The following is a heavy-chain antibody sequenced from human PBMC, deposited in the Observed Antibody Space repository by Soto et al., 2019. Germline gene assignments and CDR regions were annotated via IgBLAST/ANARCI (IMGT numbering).Heavy chain of an antibody. CDR1: GFTFSSYW. D-gene: IGHD6-19*01. CDR2: IKQDGSEK. V-gene: IGHV3-7*01. CDR3: ARDWSSGWYGNYFDY. J-gene: IGHJ4*02. Sequence: GGSLRLSCAASGFTFSSYWMSWVRQAPGKGLEWVANIKQDGSEKYYVDSVKGRFTISRDNAKNSLYLQMNSLRAEDTAVYYCARDWSSGWYGNYFDYWGQGTLVTVSS.